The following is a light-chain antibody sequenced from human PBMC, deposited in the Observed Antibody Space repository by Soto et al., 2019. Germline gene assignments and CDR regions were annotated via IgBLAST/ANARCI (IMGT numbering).Light chain of an antibody. CDR1: QSISNS. J-gene: IGKJ3*01. V-gene: IGKV3-11*01. CDR2: DAS. CDR3: QQRAIWRGVT. Sequence: EIVLTQSPATLSLSPGERATLSCRASQSISNSLAWYQQKPGQAPTLLIFDASTRATGIPDRFSGSGSGTDFTLTITSLEPEDFAVYYCQQRAIWRGVTVGPGTKVDI.